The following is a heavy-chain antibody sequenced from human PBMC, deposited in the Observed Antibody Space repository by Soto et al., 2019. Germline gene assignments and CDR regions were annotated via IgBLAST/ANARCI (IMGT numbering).Heavy chain of an antibody. CDR1: GGSMNSNY. D-gene: IGHD3-10*01. CDR2: IFDRGST. CDR3: AREAVVRGVNFDY. Sequence: QVQLQESGPGLVKPSETLSLTCTVSGGSMNSNYWTWIRQPAGKGLEWIGRIFDRGSTNYNPSLKSRVTIPIDTSKSQFSLKLSSVTAADTAVYYCAREAVVRGVNFDYWGQGILVTVSS. V-gene: IGHV4-4*07. J-gene: IGHJ4*02.